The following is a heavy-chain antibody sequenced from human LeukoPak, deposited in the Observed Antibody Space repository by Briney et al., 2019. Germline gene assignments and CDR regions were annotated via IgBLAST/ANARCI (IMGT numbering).Heavy chain of an antibody. CDR2: IKQDGSEK. V-gene: IGHV3-7*01. CDR1: GFTFSSYW. J-gene: IGHJ4*02. D-gene: IGHD6-6*01. Sequence: GGSLRLSCAASGFTFSSYWMSWVRQAPGKGLEWVANIKQDGSEKYYVDSVEGRFTISGDNAKNSLYLQMNSLRAEDTAVYYCATSPTSKEDYWGQGTLVTVSS. CDR3: ATSPTSKEDY.